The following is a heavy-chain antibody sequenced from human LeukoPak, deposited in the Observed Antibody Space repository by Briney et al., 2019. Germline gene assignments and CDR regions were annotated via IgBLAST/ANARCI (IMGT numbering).Heavy chain of an antibody. J-gene: IGHJ4*02. CDR3: ARDGDYGDYPDY. Sequence: GGSLRRSCAASGFTFSSYEMNWVRQAQGKGLEWVSYISSSGSTIYYADSVKGRFTISRDNAKNSLYLQMNSLRAEDTAVYYCARDGDYGDYPDYWGQGTLVTVSS. CDR1: GFTFSSYE. D-gene: IGHD4-17*01. CDR2: ISSSGSTI. V-gene: IGHV3-48*03.